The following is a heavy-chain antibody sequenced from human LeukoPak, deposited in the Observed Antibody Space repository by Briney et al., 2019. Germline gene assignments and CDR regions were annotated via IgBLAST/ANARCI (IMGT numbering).Heavy chain of an antibody. J-gene: IGHJ3*02. D-gene: IGHD3-10*01. CDR1: GGSISSSSYY. Sequence: PSETLSLTCTVSGGSISSSSYYWGRIPQPPGKGLVRIGSIYYSGSTYYNPSLKSRVTISVGTSKNQFSLKLSSVTAADTAVYYCARRIREMNDAFDIWGQGTMVTVSS. CDR2: IYYSGST. CDR3: ARRIREMNDAFDI. V-gene: IGHV4-39*01.